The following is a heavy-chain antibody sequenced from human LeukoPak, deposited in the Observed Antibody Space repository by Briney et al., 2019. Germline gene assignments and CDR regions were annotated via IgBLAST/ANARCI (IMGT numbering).Heavy chain of an antibody. CDR2: ISSRSSYI. Sequence: GGSLRLSCAASGFTFSSYNMKWVRQAPGKGLEWVSSISSRSSYIFYADSVKGRFTISRDNAKKSLYLQMNSLRAEDTAVYYCARNPAGIGDYWGQGTLVTVSS. D-gene: IGHD1-26*01. CDR3: ARNPAGIGDY. V-gene: IGHV3-21*01. CDR1: GFTFSSYN. J-gene: IGHJ4*02.